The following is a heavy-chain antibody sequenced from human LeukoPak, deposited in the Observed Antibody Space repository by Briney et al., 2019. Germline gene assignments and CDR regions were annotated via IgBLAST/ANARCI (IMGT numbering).Heavy chain of an antibody. V-gene: IGHV3-21*01. D-gene: IGHD3-3*01. CDR2: ISSSSSYI. CDR3: ARVDYDSDYFDY. Sequence: GGSLRLSCAASGFTFSSYSMNWVRQVPGKGLEWVSSISSSSSYIYYADSVKGRFTISRDNAKNSLYLQMNSLRAEDTAVYYCARVDYDSDYFDYWGQGTLVTVSS. CDR1: GFTFSSYS. J-gene: IGHJ4*02.